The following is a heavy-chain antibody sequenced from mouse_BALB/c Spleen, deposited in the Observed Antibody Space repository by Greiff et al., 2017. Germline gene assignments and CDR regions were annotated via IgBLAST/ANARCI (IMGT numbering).Heavy chain of an antibody. V-gene: IGHV5-17*02. CDR2: ISSGSSTI. D-gene: IGHD1-1*02. J-gene: IGHJ4*01. Sequence: EVKLVESGGGLVQPGGSRKLSCAASGFTFSSFGMHWVRQAPEKGLEWVAYISSGSSTIYYADTVKGRFTISRDNPKNTLFLQMTSLRSEDTAMYDSARGGSYEDYAMDYWGQGTSVTVSA. CDR1: GFTFSSFG. CDR3: ARGGSYEDYAMDY.